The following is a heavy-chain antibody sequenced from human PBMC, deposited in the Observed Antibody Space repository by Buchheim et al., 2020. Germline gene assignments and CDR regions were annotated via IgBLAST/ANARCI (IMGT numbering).Heavy chain of an antibody. Sequence: QVQLVQSGAEVKKPGASVKVSCKASGYTFTSYYMHWVRQAPGQGLEWMGIINPSGGSISYAQKFQGRVTMTRDTSTSTVYMELSSLRSEDTAVYYCAREMIVVVITRYGMDVWGQGTT. V-gene: IGHV1-46*03. D-gene: IGHD3-22*01. J-gene: IGHJ6*02. CDR3: AREMIVVVITRYGMDV. CDR1: GYTFTSYY. CDR2: INPSGGSI.